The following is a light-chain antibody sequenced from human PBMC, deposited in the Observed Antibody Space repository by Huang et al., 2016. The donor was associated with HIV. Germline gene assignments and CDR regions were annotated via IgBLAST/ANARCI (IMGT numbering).Light chain of an antibody. J-gene: IGKJ4*01. CDR2: KVS. CDR3: MQGTHWPLT. V-gene: IGKV2-30*02. CDR1: QSLLHSDGNTY. Sequence: EVVMTQSPLSLPVTLGQPASISCRSSQSLLHSDGNTYLIWLQQRPGHSPRRLIYKVSNRDSGVPDRFSGSGSGSDVTLRISRVEPEDVGVYYCMQGTHWPLTFGGGTKVEIK.